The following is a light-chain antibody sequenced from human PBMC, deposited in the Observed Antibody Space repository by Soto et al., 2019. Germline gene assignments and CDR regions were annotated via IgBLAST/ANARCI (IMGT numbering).Light chain of an antibody. J-gene: IGKJ1*01. CDR2: GAS. Sequence: EIVLTQSPGTLSLSPGERATLSCRASRSVSSYLAWYQQKPGQAPRLLIYGASSRATGIPDRFSGSGSGTDFTLTISRLEPEDFAVYYCQQYGSSPTTFGQGTKVDIK. CDR3: QQYGSSPTT. V-gene: IGKV3-20*01. CDR1: RSVSSY.